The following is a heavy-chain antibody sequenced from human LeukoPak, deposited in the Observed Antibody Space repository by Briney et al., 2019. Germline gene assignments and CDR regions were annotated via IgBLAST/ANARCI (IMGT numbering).Heavy chain of an antibody. V-gene: IGHV4-38-2*02. CDR1: GYSIGNGYY. CDR3: AIKTRANRPLGSWFDP. Sequence: PSETLSLTCTVSGYSIGNGYYWGWIRQPPGKVLEWIGSIYHSGNTFYNPSLKSRVTISVDTSKNQFSLNLASVTAADTAVYYCAIKTRANRPLGSWFDPWGQGTLVTVSS. CDR2: IYHSGNT. D-gene: IGHD3-16*01. J-gene: IGHJ5*02.